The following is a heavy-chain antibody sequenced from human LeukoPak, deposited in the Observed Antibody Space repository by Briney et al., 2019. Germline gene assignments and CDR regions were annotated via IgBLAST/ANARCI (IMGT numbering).Heavy chain of an antibody. J-gene: IGHJ4*02. Sequence: PGGSLRLSCVASGFTFSNYAMSWVRQAPGKGLDWVSVISGSAHKIRYADSVKGRFTISRDNSENTLYQQLNNLRAEDTALYYCAGRPTGYSSGYVYWGQGTLVTVSS. D-gene: IGHD5-18*01. CDR3: AGRPTGYSSGYVY. V-gene: IGHV3-23*01. CDR2: ISGSAHKI. CDR1: GFTFSNYA.